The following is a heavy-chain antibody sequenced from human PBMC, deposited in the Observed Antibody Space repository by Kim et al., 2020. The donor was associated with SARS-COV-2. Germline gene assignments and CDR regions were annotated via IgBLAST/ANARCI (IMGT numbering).Heavy chain of an antibody. D-gene: IGHD3-16*01. J-gene: IGHJ4*02. CDR1: GASVSDNNW. Sequence: ETLSLTCAVSGASVSDNNWFNWVRQPPGKGLEWIGEIFHSGLTNYNPSLRSRVTISMDRSNNHVSLNVMSVTAADTAVYYCVRGGGYYFDFWGQGTLV. CDR3: VRGGGYYFDF. CDR2: IFHSGLT. V-gene: IGHV4-4*02.